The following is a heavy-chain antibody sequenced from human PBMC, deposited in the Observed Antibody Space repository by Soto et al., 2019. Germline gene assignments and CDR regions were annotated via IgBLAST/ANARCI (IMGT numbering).Heavy chain of an antibody. V-gene: IGHV1-46*01. CDR2: INPSGGST. J-gene: IGHJ5*02. Sequence: ASVKVSCKASGYTFTSYYMHWVRQAPGQGLEWMGIINPSGGSTSYAQKFQGRVTMTRDTSTSTAYMELRGLRSDDTAVYYCATGLARLRPPGHHWGQGTLVTVSS. CDR1: GYTFTSYY. D-gene: IGHD6-25*01. CDR3: ATGLARLRPPGHH.